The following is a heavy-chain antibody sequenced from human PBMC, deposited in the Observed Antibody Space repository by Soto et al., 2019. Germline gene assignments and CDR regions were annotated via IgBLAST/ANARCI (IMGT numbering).Heavy chain of an antibody. J-gene: IGHJ6*02. CDR1: GGSISSYY. V-gene: IGHV4-59*12. D-gene: IGHD2-21*02. CDR3: AREDDGGDRDYYGLDV. Sequence: SETLSLTCTVSGGSISSYYWSWIRQPPGKGLEWIGYIYYSGSIFYNPSFKSRVTISVDTSKNQFSLQLSSVTAADTAVYFCAREDDGGDRDYYGLDVWGQGTTVTVS. CDR2: IYYSGSI.